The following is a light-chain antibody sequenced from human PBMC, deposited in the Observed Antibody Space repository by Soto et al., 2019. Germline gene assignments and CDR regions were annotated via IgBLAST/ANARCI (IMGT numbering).Light chain of an antibody. Sequence: QSVLTQPPSVSAAPEQTVTVSCSGNSSNIGNSYVSWYQQFPGTAPRLLIYDDNKRPSGIRDRFSGSKSGTSATLAITGLQTGDEAVYYCGTWDSSLTNGRAVFGGGTKVTVL. CDR1: SSNIGNSY. CDR3: GTWDSSLTNGRAV. J-gene: IGLJ3*02. V-gene: IGLV1-51*01. CDR2: DDN.